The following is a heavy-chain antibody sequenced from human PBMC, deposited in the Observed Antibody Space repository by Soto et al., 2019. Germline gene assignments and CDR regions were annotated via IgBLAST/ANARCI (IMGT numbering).Heavy chain of an antibody. J-gene: IGHJ6*02. V-gene: IGHV1-69*12. Sequence: QVQLEQSGAEVKKPGSSVKVSCKASGGTFSTSAISWVRQAPGQGLEWMGGIIPIFRKPDYAQKFQGRVTITADESTSTAYMELSGLRSDDTAVYYCARDKDRQQLGGNYYYILDVWGQGTTVTVSS. CDR3: ARDKDRQQLGGNYYYILDV. CDR2: IIPIFRKP. D-gene: IGHD1-1*01. CDR1: GGTFSTSA.